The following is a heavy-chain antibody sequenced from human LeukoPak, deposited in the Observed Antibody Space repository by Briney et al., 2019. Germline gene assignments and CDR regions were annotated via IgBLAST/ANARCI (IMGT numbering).Heavy chain of an antibody. CDR2: IYYSGST. D-gene: IGHD3-9*01. CDR1: GGSISSSPYY. CDR3: ARGGTYYDILTLQP. V-gene: IGHV4-39*07. J-gene: IGHJ5*02. Sequence: SETLSLTCTVSGGSISSSPYYWGWIRQPPGKGLEWIGSIYYSGSTYYNPSLKSRVTISVDTSKNQFSLKLSSVTAADTAVYYCARGGTYYDILTLQPWGQGTLVTVSS.